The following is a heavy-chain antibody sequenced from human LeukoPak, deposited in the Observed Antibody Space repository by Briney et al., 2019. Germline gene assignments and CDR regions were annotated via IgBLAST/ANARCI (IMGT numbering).Heavy chain of an antibody. V-gene: IGHV3-21*01. D-gene: IGHD5-18*01. Sequence: GGSLRLSCAASGFTFSSYSMSWVRQAPGKGLQWVSSISSSSSYIYYADSVKGRFTISRDNAKNSLYLQMNSLRAEDTAVYYCAREMSGYSYGRDAFDIWGQGTMVTVSS. J-gene: IGHJ3*02. CDR2: ISSSSSYI. CDR3: AREMSGYSYGRDAFDI. CDR1: GFTFSSYS.